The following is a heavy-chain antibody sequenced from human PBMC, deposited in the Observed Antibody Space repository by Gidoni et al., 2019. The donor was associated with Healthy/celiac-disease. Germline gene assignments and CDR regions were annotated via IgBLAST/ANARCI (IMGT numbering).Heavy chain of an antibody. CDR1: GYTFTSYA. CDR2: INTTTGNP. J-gene: IGHJ3*02. V-gene: IGHV7-4-1*01. Sequence: QVQLVQSGSELKKPVASVKVSCTASGYTFTSYAMNGVRQAPGQGREWMGWINTTTGNPTYAQGFTGRFVFSLDTSVSTAYLQICSLKAEDTAVYYCARVTSRSSGWYGLDDSFDIWGQGTMVTVSS. CDR3: ARVTSRSSGWYGLDDSFDI. D-gene: IGHD6-19*01.